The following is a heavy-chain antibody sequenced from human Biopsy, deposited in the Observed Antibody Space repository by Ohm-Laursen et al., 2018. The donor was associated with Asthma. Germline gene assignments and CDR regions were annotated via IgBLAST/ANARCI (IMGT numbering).Heavy chain of an antibody. CDR3: AKDRVAGRSYYFDY. V-gene: IGHV3-30*18. Sequence: SSLRLSCSASGFNFHNYGMNWVRRAPGKGLEWVAQILFDGRKINYPDSVKGGFTISRDNSKNMVYLQMNSLRPEDTAVYYCAKDRVAGRSYYFDYWGQGSLVSVSS. D-gene: IGHD6-13*01. J-gene: IGHJ4*02. CDR1: GFNFHNYG. CDR2: ILFDGRKI.